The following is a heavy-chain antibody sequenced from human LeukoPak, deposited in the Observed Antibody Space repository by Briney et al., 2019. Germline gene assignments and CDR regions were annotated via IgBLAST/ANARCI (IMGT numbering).Heavy chain of an antibody. CDR3: AKGKKGYCSSTSCYTAGFDY. V-gene: IGHV3-21*04. CDR2: ISSSSSYI. Sequence: GGSLRLSCAASGFTFSSYSMNWVRQAPGKGLEWVSSISSSSSYIYYADSVKGRFTISRDNSKNTLYLQMNSLRAEDTAVYYCAKGKKGYCSSTSCYTAGFDYWGQGTLVTVSS. D-gene: IGHD2-2*02. CDR1: GFTFSSYS. J-gene: IGHJ4*02.